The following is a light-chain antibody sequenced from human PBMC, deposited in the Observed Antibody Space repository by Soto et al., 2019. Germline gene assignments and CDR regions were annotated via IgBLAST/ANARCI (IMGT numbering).Light chain of an antibody. CDR2: GAS. CDR3: QQYGSSPLT. J-gene: IGKJ4*01. Sequence: EIVLTQSPGTLSLSPGARATLSCRASQSVSNTYLAWYQQKPDQAPRLLISGASSRATGISDRFSGSGSGTDFTLTISRLEPEDFAVYYCQQYGSSPLTFGGGTKVEIK. V-gene: IGKV3-20*01. CDR1: QSVSNTY.